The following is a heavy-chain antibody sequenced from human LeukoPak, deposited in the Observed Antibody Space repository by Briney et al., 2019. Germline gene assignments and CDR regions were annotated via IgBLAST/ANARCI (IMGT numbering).Heavy chain of an antibody. CDR3: ARSGTTDYYGSGSPPYNWFDP. Sequence: GASVMVSCKASGGTFSSYAISWVRQAPGQGLEWMGGIIPIFGTANYAQKFQGRVTITADESTSTAYMELSSLRSEDTAVYYCARSGTTDYYGSGSPPYNWFDPWGQGTLVTVSS. CDR2: IIPIFGTA. D-gene: IGHD3-10*01. J-gene: IGHJ5*02. V-gene: IGHV1-69*13. CDR1: GGTFSSYA.